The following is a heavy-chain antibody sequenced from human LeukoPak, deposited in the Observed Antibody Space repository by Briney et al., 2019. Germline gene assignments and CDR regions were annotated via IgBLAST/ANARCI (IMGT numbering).Heavy chain of an antibody. Sequence: EASVKVSCKASGGTFSSYAISWVRQAPGQGLEWMGGXIPIFGTANYAQKFQGRVTITADESTSTAYMELSSLRSEDTAVYYCXRXAXXXXNHGDNWFXXXGQXTXVTXXS. CDR3: XRXAXXXXNHGDNWFXX. V-gene: IGHV1-69*13. CDR1: GGTFSSYA. D-gene: IGHD1-14*01. CDR2: XIPIFGTA. J-gene: IGHJ5*02.